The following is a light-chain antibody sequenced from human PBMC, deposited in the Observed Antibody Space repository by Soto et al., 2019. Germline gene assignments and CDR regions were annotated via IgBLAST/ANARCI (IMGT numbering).Light chain of an antibody. J-gene: IGLJ2*01. Sequence: QTVVTQEPSLTVSPGGPVTLTCASSIGAVTSGYYPNWFQQKPGQAPRALIYSTSNKYSWTPARFSGSLLGGKAALTLSGVQPEDEAEYYCLLYYGGQLGVFGGGTKLTVL. CDR1: IGAVTSGYY. CDR2: STS. V-gene: IGLV7-43*01. CDR3: LLYYGGQLGV.